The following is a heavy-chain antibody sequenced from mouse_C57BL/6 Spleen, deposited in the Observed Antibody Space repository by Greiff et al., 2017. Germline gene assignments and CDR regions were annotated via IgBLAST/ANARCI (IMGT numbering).Heavy chain of an antibody. CDR3: ARIANWDGYAMDY. Sequence: VKLQESGPGLVQPSQCLSITCTASGFSLTSYGVHWVRQSPGKGLEWLGAIWSGGSTDYNAAFISRLGISKDNSKSQVFFKMSRLQADDTAIYYCARIANWDGYAMDYWGQGTSVTVSS. CDR1: GFSLTSYG. CDR2: IWSGGST. D-gene: IGHD4-1*01. V-gene: IGHV2-2*01. J-gene: IGHJ4*01.